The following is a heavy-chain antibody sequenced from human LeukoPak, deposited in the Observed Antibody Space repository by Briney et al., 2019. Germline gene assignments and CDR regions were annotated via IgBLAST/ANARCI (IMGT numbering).Heavy chain of an antibody. CDR3: ARYNSGWNDY. V-gene: IGHV3-21*01. Sequence: GGSLRLSCAASGFTFSSYSMNWVRQAPGKGLEWVSSISSSSSYIYYADSVKGRFTISRDNAKNSLYLQMDSLRAEDTAVYYCARYNSGWNDYWGQGTLVTVSS. CDR2: ISSSSSYI. CDR1: GFTFSSYS. D-gene: IGHD6-19*01. J-gene: IGHJ4*02.